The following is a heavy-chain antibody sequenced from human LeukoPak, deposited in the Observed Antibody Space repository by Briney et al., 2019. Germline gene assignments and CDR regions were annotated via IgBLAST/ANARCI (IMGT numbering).Heavy chain of an antibody. CDR2: IIPILGIA. V-gene: IGHV1-69*04. Sequence: SVKVSCKASGGTFSSYAISWVRQAPGQGLEWVGRIIPILGIANYAQEFQGRVTITADKSTSTAYMELSSLRSEDTAVYYCARVVDIVATTYYFDYWGQGTLVTVSS. CDR3: ARVVDIVATTYYFDY. J-gene: IGHJ4*02. CDR1: GGTFSSYA. D-gene: IGHD5-12*01.